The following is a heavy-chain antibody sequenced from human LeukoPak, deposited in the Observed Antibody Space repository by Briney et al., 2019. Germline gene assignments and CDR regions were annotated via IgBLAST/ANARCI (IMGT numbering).Heavy chain of an antibody. CDR2: IYYSGST. J-gene: IGHJ4*02. Sequence: TSETLSLTCTVSGGSISSSSYYWGWIRQPPGKGLEWIGSIYYSGSTYYNPSLKSRVTISVDTSKNQFSLKLSSVTAADTAVYYCARLTYGTLDYWGQGTLVTVSS. V-gene: IGHV4-39*07. CDR3: ARLTYGTLDY. D-gene: IGHD3-10*01. CDR1: GGSISSSSYY.